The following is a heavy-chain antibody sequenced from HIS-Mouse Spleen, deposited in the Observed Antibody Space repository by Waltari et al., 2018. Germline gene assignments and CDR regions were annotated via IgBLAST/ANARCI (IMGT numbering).Heavy chain of an antibody. J-gene: IGHJ2*01. Sequence: QLQLQESGPGLVKPSETLSLTCTVPGGPISSSSYYWGWIRHPPGKGLGGIGSIYYSGSTYYNPSLKSRVTISVDTSKNQFSLKLSSVTAADTAVYYCAREIPYSSSWYDWYFDLWGRGTLVTVSS. CDR3: AREIPYSSSWYDWYFDL. CDR1: GGPISSSSYY. CDR2: IYYSGST. D-gene: IGHD6-13*01. V-gene: IGHV4-39*07.